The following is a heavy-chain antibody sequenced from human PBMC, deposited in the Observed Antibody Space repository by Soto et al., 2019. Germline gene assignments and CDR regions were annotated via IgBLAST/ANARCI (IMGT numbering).Heavy chain of an antibody. CDR3: AKDRRENDFWTGYYYNYYDMDV. V-gene: IGHV3-30*18. CDR2: TSYDGSDK. J-gene: IGHJ6*02. D-gene: IGHD3-3*01. Sequence: QVQLVESGGGVVQPGRSLRLSCAASGFTFTSFGMHWVRQAPGKGLEWVAVTSYDGSDKYYAESVKGRFTISRDNTKNKLYLQMNSLRGDDTAVYYCAKDRRENDFWTGYYYNYYDMDVWGQGTTVTVSS. CDR1: GFTFTSFG.